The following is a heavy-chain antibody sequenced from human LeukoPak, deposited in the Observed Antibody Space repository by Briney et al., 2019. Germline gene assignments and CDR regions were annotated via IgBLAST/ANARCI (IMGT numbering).Heavy chain of an antibody. CDR2: VNPNSGGT. D-gene: IGHD2/OR15-2a*01. CDR1: GYTFTDYY. V-gene: IGHV1-2*02. CDR3: ATYTAFD. J-gene: IGHJ4*02. Sequence: ASVKVSCKASGYTFTDYYLHWVQQATGQGLEWMGWVNPNSGGTNYAQKFQGRVTMTRDTSISTAYMELGGLRSDDTAVYYCATYTAFDWGQGTLVTVSS.